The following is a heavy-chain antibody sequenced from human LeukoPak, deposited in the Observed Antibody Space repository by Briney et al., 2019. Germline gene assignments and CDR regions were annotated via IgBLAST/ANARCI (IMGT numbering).Heavy chain of an antibody. Sequence: GGSLRLSCAASGFTFNSYEMNWVSQAPGKGMEWLSHISNSGSSIHYADSVKGRFTISRDNAKNSLYLQMNSLRAEDTAVYYYARTRYGPFDYWGQRTLVTVSS. CDR1: GFTFNSYE. CDR2: ISNSGSSI. CDR3: ARTRYGPFDY. V-gene: IGHV3-48*03. D-gene: IGHD2-15*01. J-gene: IGHJ4*02.